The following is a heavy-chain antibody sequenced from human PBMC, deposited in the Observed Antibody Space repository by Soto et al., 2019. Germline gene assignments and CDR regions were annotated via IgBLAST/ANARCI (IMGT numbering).Heavy chain of an antibody. CDR1: GGSISSYY. D-gene: IGHD2-2*01. Sequence: PSETLSLTCTVSGGSISSYYWSWIRQPPGKGLEWIGYIYYSGSTNYNPSLKSRVTISVDTSKNQFSLKLSSVTAADTAVYYCARGRGYCSSTSCLNCFDPWGQGTLVTVSS. CDR3: ARGRGYCSSTSCLNCFDP. J-gene: IGHJ5*02. CDR2: IYYSGST. V-gene: IGHV4-59*01.